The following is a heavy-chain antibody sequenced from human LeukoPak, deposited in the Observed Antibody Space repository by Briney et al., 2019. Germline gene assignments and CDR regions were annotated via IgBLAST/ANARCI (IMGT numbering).Heavy chain of an antibody. D-gene: IGHD3-10*01. CDR3: ARRMNYGLGAFDI. J-gene: IGHJ3*02. CDR1: GFIFSDYA. CDR2: ISGSGGST. Sequence: PGGSLRLSCAASGFIFSDYAMRWVRQAPGKGLEWVSAISGSGGSTYYADSVKGRFTISRDNSKNTLYLQMNSLRAEDTAVYYCARRMNYGLGAFDIWGQGTMVTVSS. V-gene: IGHV3-23*01.